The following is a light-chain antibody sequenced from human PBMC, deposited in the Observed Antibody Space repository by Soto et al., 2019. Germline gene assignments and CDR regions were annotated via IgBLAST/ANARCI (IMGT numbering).Light chain of an antibody. CDR3: QQSGSLPLT. V-gene: IGKV3-20*01. J-gene: IGKJ5*01. CDR2: DAS. Sequence: EVVLTQSPGTLSLSPGERATLSCRASQSVSFRYLAWYQQRPGQAPRLLIYDASTRANGIPDRFSGSGSGTDFTLNISRLEPEDFAVYYCQQSGSLPLTFGQGKRLDIK. CDR1: QSVSFRY.